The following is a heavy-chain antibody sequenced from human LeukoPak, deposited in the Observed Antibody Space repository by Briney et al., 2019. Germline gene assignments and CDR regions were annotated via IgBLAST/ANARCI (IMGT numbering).Heavy chain of an antibody. CDR1: GFTFDDYT. J-gene: IGHJ4*02. V-gene: IGHV3-43*02. Sequence: GGSLRLSCAASGFTFDDYTMHWVRQPPGKGLEWVSLISGDGGSTYYADSVQGRFTISRDDSKNSLYVQMNSLRSEDTALYYCAKDIIGGSYYQGLDYWGQGTLVTVSS. CDR3: AKDIIGGSYYQGLDY. CDR2: ISGDGGST. D-gene: IGHD1-26*01.